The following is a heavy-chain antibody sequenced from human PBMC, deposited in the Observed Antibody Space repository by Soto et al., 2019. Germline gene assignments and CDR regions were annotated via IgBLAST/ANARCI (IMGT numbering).Heavy chain of an antibody. D-gene: IGHD3-10*01. J-gene: IGHJ6*03. V-gene: IGHV3-33*01. CDR1: GFTFSSYG. Sequence: GGSLRLSCAASGFTFSSYGMHWVRQAPGKGLEWVAVIWYDGSNKYYADSVKGRFTISRDNSKNTLYLQMNSLRAEDTAVYYCARRGNYYGSGSYHPSPWRDMDVWGKGTTVTVSS. CDR2: IWYDGSNK. CDR3: ARRGNYYGSGSYHPSPWRDMDV.